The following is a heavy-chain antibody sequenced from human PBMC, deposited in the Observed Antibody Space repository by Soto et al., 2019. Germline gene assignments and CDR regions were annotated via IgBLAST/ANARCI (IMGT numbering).Heavy chain of an antibody. J-gene: IGHJ4*02. CDR3: ARDRGYGGNYVFDF. V-gene: IGHV3-33*01. D-gene: IGHD4-4*01. CDR1: AFTFSTYG. CDR2: IWYHGNTY. Sequence: WRTLRLSCTPSAFTFSTYGMHWFRQAQGKGLVWVATIWYHGNTYYYKDSIKGRFAVSREKSKNTVFLQMNTLRAEDTATHYCARDRGYGGNYVFDFWGLGTLVTVSS.